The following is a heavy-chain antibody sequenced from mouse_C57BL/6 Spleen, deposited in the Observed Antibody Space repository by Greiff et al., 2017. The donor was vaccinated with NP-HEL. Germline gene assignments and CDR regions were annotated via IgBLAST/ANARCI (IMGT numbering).Heavy chain of an antibody. Sequence: VQLQQSGAELVKPGASVKLSCKASGYTFTSYWMHWVKQRPGRGLEWIGRIDPNSGGTKYNEKFKSKATLTVDKPSSTAYMQLSSLTSEDSAVYYWAREKTGYYEYAMDYWGQGTSVTVSS. D-gene: IGHD2-3*01. CDR1: GYTFTSYW. CDR2: IDPNSGGT. CDR3: AREKTGYYEYAMDY. V-gene: IGHV1-72*01. J-gene: IGHJ4*01.